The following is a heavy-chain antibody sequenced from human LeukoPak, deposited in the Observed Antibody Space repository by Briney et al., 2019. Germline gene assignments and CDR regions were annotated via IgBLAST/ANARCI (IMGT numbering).Heavy chain of an antibody. J-gene: IGHJ6*03. Sequence: SETLSLTCTVSGYSISSGYYWVWIRQPPGKGLEWIGCIYHSGTTYYDPSLKSRITISVDTSNSQFSLNLNSVTAADTALYYCARDQPYMDVWGKGTTVTVSS. CDR2: IYHSGTT. V-gene: IGHV4-38-2*02. CDR1: GYSISSGYY. CDR3: ARDQPYMDV.